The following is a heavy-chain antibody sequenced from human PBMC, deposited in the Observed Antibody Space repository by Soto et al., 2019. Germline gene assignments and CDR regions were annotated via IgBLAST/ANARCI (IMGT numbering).Heavy chain of an antibody. CDR2: INPNSGGT. CDR1: GYTFTGYY. V-gene: IGHV1-2*04. J-gene: IGHJ6*02. CDR3: ARDVINGYYYYGMDV. Sequence: GASVKVSCKASGYTFTGYYMHWVRQAPGQGLEWMGWINPNSGGTNYAQKFQGWVTMTRDTSISTAYMELSRLRSDDTAVYYCARDVINGYYYYGMDVWGQGTTVTVSS.